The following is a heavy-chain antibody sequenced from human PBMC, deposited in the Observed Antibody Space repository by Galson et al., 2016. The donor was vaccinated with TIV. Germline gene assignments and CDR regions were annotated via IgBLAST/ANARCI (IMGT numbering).Heavy chain of an antibody. D-gene: IGHD3-16*01. Sequence: SLRLSCAASGFTFGSYVMHWVRQAPGKGLEWVSSVSGSGLSTYYADSVKGRFTISRHTSKNMVYLQMNSLRAEDTAICYCAKDTVKGPQGGFFHHWGQGTLATVSS. V-gene: IGHV3-23*01. CDR3: AKDTVKGPQGGFFHH. CDR1: GFTFGSYV. CDR2: VSGSGLST. J-gene: IGHJ4*02.